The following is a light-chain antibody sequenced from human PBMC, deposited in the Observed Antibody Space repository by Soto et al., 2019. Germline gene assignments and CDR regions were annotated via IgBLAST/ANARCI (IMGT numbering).Light chain of an antibody. CDR3: CSFTNSSTLYV. CDR1: TSDVGGYNY. V-gene: IGLV2-14*03. J-gene: IGLJ1*01. CDR2: DVN. Sequence: QSALTQPASVSGSPGQSITISCTGTTSDVGGYNYVTWYQQYPGQAPKIIIYDVNRRPPGVSDRFSGSKSGNTASLTVSDLQAGDEADYFCCSFTNSSTLYVFGTGTKVTVL.